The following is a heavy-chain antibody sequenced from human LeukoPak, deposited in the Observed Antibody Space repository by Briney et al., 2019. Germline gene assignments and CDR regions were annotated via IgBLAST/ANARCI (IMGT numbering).Heavy chain of an antibody. Sequence: ASVKVSCKASGYTFTGYYMHWVRQAPGRGLEWMGWINPNSGGTNYAQKFQGRVTMTRDTSISTAYMELSRLRSDDTAVYHCAREGYYGSGSYYNAPFEYWGQGTLVTISS. CDR2: INPNSGGT. J-gene: IGHJ4*02. CDR1: GYTFTGYY. D-gene: IGHD3-10*01. CDR3: AREGYYGSGSYYNAPFEY. V-gene: IGHV1-2*02.